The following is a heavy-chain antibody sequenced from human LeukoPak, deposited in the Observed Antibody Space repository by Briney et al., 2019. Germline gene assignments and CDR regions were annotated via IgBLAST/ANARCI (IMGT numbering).Heavy chain of an antibody. D-gene: IGHD6-13*01. Sequence: WETLSLTCGVDGGSFSGYYWNWIRQPPGKGLEWIGEINHSGSTNYSPSLKRRVTISVDTSQNQFPVRLSSVTAADTAVYYCARGRYLTTGGGAAAGFLDYWGQGTLVTVSS. CDR2: INHSGST. V-gene: IGHV4-34*01. CDR1: GGSFSGYY. J-gene: IGHJ4*02. CDR3: ARGRYLTTGGGAAAGFLDY.